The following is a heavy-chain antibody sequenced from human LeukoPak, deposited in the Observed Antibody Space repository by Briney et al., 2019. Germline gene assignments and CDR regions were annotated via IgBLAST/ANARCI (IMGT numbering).Heavy chain of an antibody. Sequence: ASVKVSCKASGYTFSDYDVNWVRQAPGQGLEWMGWMNPTSGDTGYAQKFQGRVTMTRSMSKNTAYMELSRLRSEDTAVYFCARVVMKVFYYYYMDVWGKGTTIIISS. CDR2: MNPTSGDT. J-gene: IGHJ6*03. CDR1: GYTFSDYD. D-gene: IGHD2-21*01. V-gene: IGHV1-8*01. CDR3: ARVVMKVFYYYYMDV.